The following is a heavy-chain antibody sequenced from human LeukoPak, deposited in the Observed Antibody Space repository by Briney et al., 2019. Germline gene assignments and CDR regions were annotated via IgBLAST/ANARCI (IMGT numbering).Heavy chain of an antibody. CDR1: GGTVSSADYY. Sequence: SETLSLTCTVSGGTVSSADYYWSWIRHPPGKALEWIGYIYHTGSNNYRYSLKSRVTISLDTSKNRFSLRLTSLTAADTAIYYCARDQGAGSHRHALDIWGQGTMVTVSS. V-gene: IGHV4-61*08. J-gene: IGHJ3*02. CDR2: IYHTGSN. D-gene: IGHD3-10*01. CDR3: ARDQGAGSHRHALDI.